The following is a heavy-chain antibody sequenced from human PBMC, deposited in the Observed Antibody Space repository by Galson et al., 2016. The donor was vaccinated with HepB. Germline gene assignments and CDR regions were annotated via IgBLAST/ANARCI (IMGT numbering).Heavy chain of an antibody. V-gene: IGHV3-7*03. Sequence: SLRLSCAASGFIFTAFWMTWVRQAPGKGLEWVATIKEDGSERYYVDSVRGRVTISKDDSISTAYLRLNSLKAEDTGVYYCVRGGYRSGGRPCYERTEYFDHWGQGVLVTVSS. CDR2: IKEDGSER. CDR1: GFIFTAFW. CDR3: VRGGYRSGGRPCYERTEYFDH. D-gene: IGHD2-15*01. J-gene: IGHJ4*02.